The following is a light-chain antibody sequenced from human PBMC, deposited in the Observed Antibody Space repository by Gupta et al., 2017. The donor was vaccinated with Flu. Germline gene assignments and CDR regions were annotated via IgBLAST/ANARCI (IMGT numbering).Light chain of an antibody. J-gene: IGKJ1*01. CDR1: QSVSNN. V-gene: IGKV3-15*01. Sequence: ETVMTQSPATLSVSPGERATLSCRASQSVSNNLAWYQQKPGQAPRLLIYGASTRATGFPARFSGSGSGTEFTLTFTSLQSEDFAVYYCQQDDNWPPTFGQGTKVEI. CDR3: QQDDNWPPT. CDR2: GAS.